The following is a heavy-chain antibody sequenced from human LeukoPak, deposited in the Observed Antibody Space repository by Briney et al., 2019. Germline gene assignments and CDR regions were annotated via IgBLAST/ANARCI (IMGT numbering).Heavy chain of an antibody. CDR1: GGSFSGYY. CDR3: ARSSSSWTDAFDI. Sequence: SETLSLTCAVYGGSFSGYYWSWIRQPPGKGLEWIGEINHSGSTNYNPSPKSRVTISVDTSKNQFSLKLSSVTAADTAVYYCARSSSSWTDAFDIWGQGTMVTVSS. CDR2: INHSGST. V-gene: IGHV4-34*01. D-gene: IGHD6-13*01. J-gene: IGHJ3*02.